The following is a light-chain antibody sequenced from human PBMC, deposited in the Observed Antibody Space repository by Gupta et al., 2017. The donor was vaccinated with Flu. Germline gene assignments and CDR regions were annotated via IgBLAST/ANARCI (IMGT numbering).Light chain of an antibody. CDR2: DAS. J-gene: IGKJ3*01. Sequence: PSSLSASVGDRVTITCQASQDISNYLNWYQQKPGKAPKLLIYDASNVETGVPSRFSGGGSGTDFSFTISALQPEDFATYYCQQDSNFPLTFGRGTKVDIK. CDR3: QQDSNFPLT. CDR1: QDISNY. V-gene: IGKV1-33*01.